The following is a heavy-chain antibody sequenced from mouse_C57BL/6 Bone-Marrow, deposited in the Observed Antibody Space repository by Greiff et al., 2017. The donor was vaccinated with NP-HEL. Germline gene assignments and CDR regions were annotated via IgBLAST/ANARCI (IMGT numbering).Heavy chain of an antibody. J-gene: IGHJ2*01. D-gene: IGHD3-2*02. CDR3: ARDQDSSGSFDY. CDR1: GFTFSDFY. CDR2: SRNKANDYTT. Sequence: EVKLVESGGGLVQSGRSLRLSCATSGFTFSDFYMEWVRQAPGKGLEWIAASRNKANDYTTEYSASVKGRFIVSRDTSQSILYLQMNALRAEDTAIYYCARDQDSSGSFDYWGQGTTLTVSS. V-gene: IGHV7-1*01.